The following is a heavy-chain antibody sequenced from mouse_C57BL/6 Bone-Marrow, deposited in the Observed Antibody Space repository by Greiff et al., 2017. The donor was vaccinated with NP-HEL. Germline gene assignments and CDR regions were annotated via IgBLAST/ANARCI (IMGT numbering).Heavy chain of an antibody. CDR1: GFTFSSYA. D-gene: IGHD2-4*01. CDR2: ISDGGSYT. Sequence: EVQGVESGGGLVKPGGSLKLSCAASGFTFSSYAMSWVRQTPEKRLEWVATISDGGSYTYYPDNVKGRFTISRDNAKNNLYLQMSHLKSEDTAMYYCARGEYDYDSWFAYWGQGTLVTVSA. J-gene: IGHJ3*01. CDR3: ARGEYDYDSWFAY. V-gene: IGHV5-4*01.